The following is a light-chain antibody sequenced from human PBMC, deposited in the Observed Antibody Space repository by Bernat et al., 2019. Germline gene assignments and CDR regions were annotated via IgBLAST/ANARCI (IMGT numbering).Light chain of an antibody. CDR1: QSVSSSY. J-gene: IGKJ4*01. CDR3: QQYGSSP. V-gene: IGKV3-20*01. CDR2: GAS. Sequence: EIVLTQSPGTLSLSPGERATLPCRASQSVSSSYLAWYQQKPGQAPRLLIYGASSRATGIPDRFSGSGSGTDFNLTISRLEPEDFAVYYCQQYGSSPFGGGTKVEIK.